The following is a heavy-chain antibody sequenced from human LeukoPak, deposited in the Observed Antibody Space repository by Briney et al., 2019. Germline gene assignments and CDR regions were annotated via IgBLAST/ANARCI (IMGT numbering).Heavy chain of an antibody. CDR1: GFSCSSYN. V-gene: IGHV3-48*04. J-gene: IGHJ3*02. CDR2: ISGSGTI. D-gene: IGHD1-1*01. CDR3: ARDRQQWPLDAFDM. Sequence: GGSLELSCATSGFSCSSYNMDWIRPAPGEGLEGGSYISGSGTIYYADSVKGRFTISRDDAKNSVYLQMNSLRAEDTAVYYCARDRQQWPLDAFDMWGQGTMVTVSS.